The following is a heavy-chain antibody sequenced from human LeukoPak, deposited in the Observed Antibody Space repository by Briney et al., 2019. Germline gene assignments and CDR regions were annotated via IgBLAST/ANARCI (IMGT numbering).Heavy chain of an antibody. V-gene: IGHV1-46*01. J-gene: IGHJ4*02. CDR3: VRDLGVDTSMIFFDY. D-gene: IGHD5-18*01. CDR2: INPSGGST. Sequence: ASVKVSCKASGYTFTSYYMHWVRQAPGQGLEWMGIINPSGGSTSYAQKFQGRVTMTTDISTSTAYMELRSLRSDGTAVFYCVRDLGVDTSMIFFDYWGQGTRVTVSS. CDR1: GYTFTSYY.